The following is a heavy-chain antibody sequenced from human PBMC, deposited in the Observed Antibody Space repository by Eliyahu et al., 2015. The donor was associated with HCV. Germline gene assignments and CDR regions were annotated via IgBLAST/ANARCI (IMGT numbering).Heavy chain of an antibody. CDR1: GGXFSSXA. Sequence: QVQLVQSGAEVKKPGSSVKVSCKASGGXFSSXAIXWVRQAPGQGLEWMGGIIPIFGTANYAQKFQGRVTITADESTSTAYMELSSLRSEDTAVYYCARATVVDYYYYYGMDVWGQGTTVTVSS. J-gene: IGHJ6*02. CDR2: IIPIFGTA. V-gene: IGHV1-69*01. CDR3: ARATVVDYYYYYGMDV. D-gene: IGHD4-23*01.